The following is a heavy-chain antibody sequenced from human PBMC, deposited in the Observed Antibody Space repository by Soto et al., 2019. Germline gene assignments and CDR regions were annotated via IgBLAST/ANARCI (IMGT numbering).Heavy chain of an antibody. J-gene: IGHJ6*03. Sequence: GGSLRLSCAASGFTFSSYGMHWVRQAPGKGLEWVAVIWYYGSNKYYADSVKGRFTISRDNSKNTLYLQMNSLRAEDTAVYYCARAPYSSSWYPAYYMDVWGKGTTVTVSS. CDR1: GFTFSSYG. D-gene: IGHD6-13*01. CDR3: ARAPYSSSWYPAYYMDV. CDR2: IWYYGSNK. V-gene: IGHV3-33*01.